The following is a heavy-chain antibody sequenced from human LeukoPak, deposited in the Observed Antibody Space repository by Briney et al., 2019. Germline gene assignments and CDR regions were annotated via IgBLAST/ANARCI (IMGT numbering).Heavy chain of an antibody. Sequence: GGSLRLSCAASGFTFSSYGMHWVRQAPGKGLEWVAFIRYDGSNKYYADSVKGRFTISRDNSKNTLYLQMNSLRAEDTAVYYCARDPAVVVVAGWAFDTWGQGTMVTVSS. CDR1: GFTFSSYG. D-gene: IGHD2-15*01. V-gene: IGHV3-30*02. CDR3: ARDPAVVVVAGWAFDT. CDR2: IRYDGSNK. J-gene: IGHJ3*02.